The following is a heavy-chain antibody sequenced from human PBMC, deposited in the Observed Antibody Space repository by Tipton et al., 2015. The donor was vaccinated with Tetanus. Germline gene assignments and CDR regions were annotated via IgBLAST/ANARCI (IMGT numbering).Heavy chain of an antibody. V-gene: IGHV4-61*08. D-gene: IGHD2-2*01. CDR2: IFHSGST. J-gene: IGHJ3*01. Sequence: TLSLTCTVSGGSISSDAHYWSWIRQAPGKGLEWLGYIFHSGSTNYSPSLKSRVAISMDTSKNQISLKLSSVTAADTAVYYCARRSYCSSSRCFDAFDLWGQGTMVTVSS. CDR3: ARRSYCSSSRCFDAFDL. CDR1: GGSISSDAHY.